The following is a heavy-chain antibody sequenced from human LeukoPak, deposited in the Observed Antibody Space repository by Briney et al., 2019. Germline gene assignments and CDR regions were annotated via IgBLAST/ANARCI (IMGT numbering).Heavy chain of an antibody. CDR1: GFTFSSYW. J-gene: IGHJ5*02. D-gene: IGHD1-26*01. CDR2: IKQDGSEK. V-gene: IGHV3-7*01. CDR3: ARDLGGSYPNWFDP. Sequence: GGSLRLSCAASGFTFSSYWMSWVRQAPGKGLEWVAKIKQDGSEKYYVDSVKGRFTISRDNAKNSLYLQMNSLRAEDTAVYYCARDLGGSYPNWFDPWGQGTLVTVSS.